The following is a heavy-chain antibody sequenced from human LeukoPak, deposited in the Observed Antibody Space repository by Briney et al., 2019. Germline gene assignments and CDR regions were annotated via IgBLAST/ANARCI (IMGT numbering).Heavy chain of an antibody. J-gene: IGHJ3*02. CDR3: ARGGLSSWLAFDI. D-gene: IGHD6-13*01. CDR1: GFTFSSFA. Sequence: PGGSLRLSCSASGFTFSSFAMRWVRQAPGKGLEYVAAISRNGGSTYYADSVKGRFTISRDNSKSTLYLQMNSLRAEDTAVYYCARGGLSSWLAFDIWGQGTMVTVSS. CDR2: ISRNGGST. V-gene: IGHV3-64*04.